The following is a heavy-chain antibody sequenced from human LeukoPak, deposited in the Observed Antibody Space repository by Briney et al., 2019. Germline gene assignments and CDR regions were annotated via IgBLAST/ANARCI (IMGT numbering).Heavy chain of an antibody. CDR3: ARGPYYYYYGMDV. CDR2: INSDGSST. CDR1: GFTFSSYW. V-gene: IGHV3-74*01. Sequence: GASLRLSCAASGFTFSSYWMHWVRQAPGKGLVWVSRINSDGSSTSYADSVKGRFTISRDNAKNTLYLQMNSLRAEDTAVYYCARGPYYYYYGMDVWGKGTTVTVSS. J-gene: IGHJ6*04.